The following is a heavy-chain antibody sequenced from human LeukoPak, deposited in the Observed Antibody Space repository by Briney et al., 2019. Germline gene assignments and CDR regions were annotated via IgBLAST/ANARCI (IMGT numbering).Heavy chain of an antibody. CDR3: TRGLEGFTAYDDF. D-gene: IGHD5-12*01. CDR1: GFSVGDYA. V-gene: IGHV3-49*04. J-gene: IGHJ4*02. Sequence: GGSLRLSCRASGFSVGDYAMSWVRQAPGKGLEWVGFIRSKTYGGTADYAASVEGRFTISRDDSNNVVYLQMNSLKTEDTAVYYCTRGLEGFTAYDDFWGQGTLVTVSS. CDR2: IRSKTYGGTA.